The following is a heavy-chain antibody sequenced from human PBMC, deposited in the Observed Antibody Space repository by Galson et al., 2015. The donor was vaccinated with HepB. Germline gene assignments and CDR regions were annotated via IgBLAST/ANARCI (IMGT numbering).Heavy chain of an antibody. V-gene: IGHV1-3*01. CDR3: ARDKSSSWYNYFYYMDV. CDR2: INAGSGDT. CDR1: GYTFTSYS. D-gene: IGHD6-13*01. Sequence: SVKVSCKASGYTFTSYSMQWVRQAPRQRLEWMGWINAGSGDTQYSQNFQGRLTISRDTSASTVYMELSGLTSEDAAVYYCARDKSSSWYNYFYYMDVWGKGTSVTVSS. J-gene: IGHJ6*03.